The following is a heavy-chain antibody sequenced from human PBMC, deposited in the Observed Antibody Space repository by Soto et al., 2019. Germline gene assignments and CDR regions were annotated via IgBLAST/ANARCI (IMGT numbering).Heavy chain of an antibody. Sequence: GESLKISCKTSGYVFSNYWIAWVRQMPGEGLEWMGIIYTGDSDTRYRPSFIGQVTISADRSINTAFLQWTSLKASDSGIYFCARQDSHAYFSFDSWGQGTVVTVSS. CDR3: ARQDSHAYFSFDS. CDR1: GYVFSNYW. V-gene: IGHV5-51*01. D-gene: IGHD3-16*01. CDR2: IYTGDSDT. J-gene: IGHJ4*02.